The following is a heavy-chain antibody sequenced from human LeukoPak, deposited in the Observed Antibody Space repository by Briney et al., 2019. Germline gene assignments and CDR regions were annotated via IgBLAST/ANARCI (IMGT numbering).Heavy chain of an antibody. CDR2: IYPGDSDT. CDR3: ARLGEAVVVPAARPFDY. CDR1: GYTFSNYW. Sequence: GESLKISCKGSGYTFSNYWVGWVRQRPGKGLEWLGFIYPGDSDTRYSPSFQGQVNISADKSISTAYLQWSSLKASDTAMYYCARLGEAVVVPAARPFDYWGQGTLVTVSS. J-gene: IGHJ4*02. D-gene: IGHD2-2*01. V-gene: IGHV5-51*01.